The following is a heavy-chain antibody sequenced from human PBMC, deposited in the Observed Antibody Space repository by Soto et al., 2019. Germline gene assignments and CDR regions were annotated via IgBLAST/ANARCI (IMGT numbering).Heavy chain of an antibody. CDR3: ATDDYTYGMDV. CDR2: IYHSGTT. CDR1: GDSISSGYY. V-gene: IGHV4-38-2*01. J-gene: IGHJ6*02. Sequence: SETLSLTCAVSGDSISSGYYWAWIRQPPGKGMVCIWSIYHSGTTYYDPSLESRVTISVDTSENQFALKLTSVTAAGTAVYYCATDDYTYGMDVWGQGTTVTVSS.